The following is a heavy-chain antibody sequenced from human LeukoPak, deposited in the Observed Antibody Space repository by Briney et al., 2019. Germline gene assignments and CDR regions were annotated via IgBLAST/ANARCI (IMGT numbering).Heavy chain of an antibody. V-gene: IGHV4-59*01. CDR1: GGSISNYY. CDR2: FYYSGTT. D-gene: IGHD4-17*01. CDR3: ARDSTPYGHSGY. J-gene: IGHJ4*02. Sequence: SETLSLTCTVSGGSISNYYWSWIRQPPGKGLEWIGYFYYSGTTNFNPSLRSRVTISVDTSKNQFSLKMSSVTAADTAVYYCARDSTPYGHSGYWGQGTLVTVSP.